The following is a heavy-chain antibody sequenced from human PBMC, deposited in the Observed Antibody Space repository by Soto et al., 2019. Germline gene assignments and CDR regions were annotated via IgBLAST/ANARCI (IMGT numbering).Heavy chain of an antibody. J-gene: IGHJ4*02. CDR1: GFTFSRYA. V-gene: IGHV3-23*01. CDR3: AKRDILTGYPD. D-gene: IGHD3-9*01. CDR2: ISGSGGST. Sequence: EVQLLESGGGLGQPGGSLRLSCAASGFTFSRYAMSWVRQAPGKGVEWVSAISGSGGSTYYADSVKGRFTISRDNSKNTLYLQVNSLRAGDTAVYFFAKRDILTGYPDWGQGTLVTVSS.